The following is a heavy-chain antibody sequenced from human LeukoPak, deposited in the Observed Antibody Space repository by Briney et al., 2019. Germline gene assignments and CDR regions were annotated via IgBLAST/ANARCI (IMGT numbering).Heavy chain of an antibody. J-gene: IGHJ4*02. CDR3: ATGRWLQLPFDY. CDR2: IYTSGST. D-gene: IGHD5-24*01. CDR1: GGSISSGSYY. V-gene: IGHV4-61*02. Sequence: SETLSLTCTVSGGSISSGSYYWSWLRQPAGKGLEWIGRIYTSGSTNYNPSLKSRVTISVDTSKNQFSLKLSSVTAADTAVYYCATGRWLQLPFDYWGQGTLVTVSS.